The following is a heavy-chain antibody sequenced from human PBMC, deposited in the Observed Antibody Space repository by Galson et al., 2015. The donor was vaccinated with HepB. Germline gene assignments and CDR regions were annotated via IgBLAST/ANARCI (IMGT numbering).Heavy chain of an antibody. Sequence: VKVSCKASGGTFSSYAISWVRQAPGQGLEWMGGIIPIFGTANYAQKFQGRVTITADESTSTAYMELSSLRSEDTAVYYCARDLAPGPYCSSTSCPMGDYYYYGMDVWGQGTTVTVSS. CDR1: GGTFSSYA. CDR2: IIPIFGTA. CDR3: ARDLAPGPYCSSTSCPMGDYYYYGMDV. V-gene: IGHV1-69*13. J-gene: IGHJ6*02. D-gene: IGHD2-2*01.